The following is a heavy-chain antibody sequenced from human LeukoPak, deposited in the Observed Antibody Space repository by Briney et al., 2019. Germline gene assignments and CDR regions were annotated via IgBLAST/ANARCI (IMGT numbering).Heavy chain of an antibody. Sequence: ASVKVSCKVSVYTFTDYDIPWVRQATGQGLEWMGWMSPASGDTGYAQKFQGRVTMTRDTSISTAYMELSSLRSDDTAVFYRARSIMNYDFRSGYYPNWLDPWGQGTLVTVSS. V-gene: IGHV1-8*02. CDR3: ARSIMNYDFRSGYYPNWLDP. J-gene: IGHJ5*02. CDR1: VYTFTDYD. CDR2: MSPASGDT. D-gene: IGHD3-3*01.